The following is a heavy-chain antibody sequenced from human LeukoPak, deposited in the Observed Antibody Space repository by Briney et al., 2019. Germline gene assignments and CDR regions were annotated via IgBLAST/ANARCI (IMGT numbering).Heavy chain of an antibody. J-gene: IGHJ4*02. CDR2: ISGGGGST. CDR1: GFTFTNYV. V-gene: IGHV3-23*01. D-gene: IGHD3-22*01. CDR3: AKEESRDFYVSSGYEY. Sequence: PGGSLRLSCAASGFTFTNYVMTWVRQAPGKGLEWVSAISGGGGSTYYADSVKGRFTISSDTSTNTLYLQMNSLRGEDTAVYYCAKEESRDFYVSSGYEYWGQGTLVTVSS.